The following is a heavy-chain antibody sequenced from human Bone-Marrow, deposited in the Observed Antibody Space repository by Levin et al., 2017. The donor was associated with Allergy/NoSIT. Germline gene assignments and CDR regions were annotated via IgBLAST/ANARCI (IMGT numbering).Heavy chain of an antibody. CDR2: ISGSGGNT. CDR3: AKVNRYYYDTRGYSAFDI. D-gene: IGHD3-22*01. V-gene: IGHV3-23*01. J-gene: IGHJ3*02. CDR1: GFTFSNYA. Sequence: GESLKISCAASGFTFSNYAMTWVRQAPGKGLEWVSAISGSGGNTYYPDSLKGRFTISRDNSKNTLYLQMNSLRAEDTAVYYCAKVNRYYYDTRGYSAFDIWGQGTMVIVSS.